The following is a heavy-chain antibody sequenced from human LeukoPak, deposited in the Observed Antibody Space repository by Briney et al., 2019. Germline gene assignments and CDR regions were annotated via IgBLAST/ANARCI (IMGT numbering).Heavy chain of an antibody. CDR2: ISGSGGST. D-gene: IGHD6-13*01. Sequence: GGSLRLSCAASGFTFSSYAMSWVRQAPGKGLEWVSAISGSGGSTYYADSVKGRFTISRDNSKNTLCLQMNSLRAEDTAVYYCAKVSGYSSRRYDAFDIWGQGTMVTVSS. CDR3: AKVSGYSSRRYDAFDI. J-gene: IGHJ3*02. V-gene: IGHV3-23*01. CDR1: GFTFSSYA.